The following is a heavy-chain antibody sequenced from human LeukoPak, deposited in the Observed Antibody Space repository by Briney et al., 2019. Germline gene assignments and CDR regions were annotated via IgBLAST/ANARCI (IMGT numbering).Heavy chain of an antibody. J-gene: IGHJ4*02. CDR3: AAGDSFDY. CDR2: INQDANER. Sequence: GGSLRLSCAVSGLSFGNYWMSWVRQAPGKGLEWVANINQDANERYYVDSVKGRYTISRDNAKNSLYLQVNSLRAEDTAVYYCAAGDSFDYWGQGALVTASS. V-gene: IGHV3-7*01. CDR1: GLSFGNYW.